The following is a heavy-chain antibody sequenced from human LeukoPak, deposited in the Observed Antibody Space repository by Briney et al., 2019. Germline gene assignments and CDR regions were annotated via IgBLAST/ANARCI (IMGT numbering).Heavy chain of an antibody. J-gene: IGHJ5*02. CDR2: IYYSGST. Sequence: PSETLSLTCTVSGGSISSSSYYWGWIRQPPGKGLEWIGSIYYSGSTYYNPSLKSRVTISVDTSKNQFSLRLSSVTAADTAVYYCARYSVVINWFDPWGQGTLVTVSS. CDR1: GGSISSSSYY. CDR3: ARYSVVINWFDP. D-gene: IGHD4-23*01. V-gene: IGHV4-39*01.